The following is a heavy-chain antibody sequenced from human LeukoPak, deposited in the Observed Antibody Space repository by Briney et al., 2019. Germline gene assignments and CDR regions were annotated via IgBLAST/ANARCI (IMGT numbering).Heavy chain of an antibody. CDR3: AREGEVVVAPHYGMDV. D-gene: IGHD2-15*01. J-gene: IGHJ6*02. Sequence: KPSETLSLTCTVSGGSFSSYYWSWIRQPAGKGLEWIGRIYTSGSTNYNPSLKSRVTMSVDTSKNQFSLKLSSVTAADTAVYYCAREGEVVVAPHYGMDVWGQGTTVTVSS. V-gene: IGHV4-4*07. CDR2: IYTSGST. CDR1: GGSFSSYY.